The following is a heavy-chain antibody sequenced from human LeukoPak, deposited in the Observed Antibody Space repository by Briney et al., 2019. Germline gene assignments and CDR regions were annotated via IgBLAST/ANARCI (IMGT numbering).Heavy chain of an antibody. CDR1: GGSISTYY. Sequence: PSETLSLTCSVSGGSISTYYWNWIRQPAGKGLEWIGRIYTSGSTNYNPSLKSRVTISVDTSKNQFSLKLSSVTATDTAVYYCARLTKNDSGSFRFGKKKRGYMDVWGKGTTVTISS. CDR3: ARLTKNDSGSFRFGKKKRGYMDV. V-gene: IGHV4-4*07. CDR2: IYTSGST. J-gene: IGHJ6*03. D-gene: IGHD3-10*01.